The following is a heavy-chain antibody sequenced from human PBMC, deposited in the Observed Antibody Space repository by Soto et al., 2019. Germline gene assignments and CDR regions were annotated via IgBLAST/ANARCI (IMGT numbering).Heavy chain of an antibody. V-gene: IGHV1-2*06. CDR2: INPNNGDT. Sequence: QVQLVQSGAEVEKPGASVKVSCKTSGYFFTSHYIHWVRLAPGRGLEWMGRINPNNGDTNSPQKFQGRVTMTSDKSISTAYREMSGLRSDDTALYYCAREVTYGGGSFSLGLWGQGTLVTVSS. CDR1: GYFFTSHY. J-gene: IGHJ4*02. CDR3: AREVTYGGGSFSLGL. D-gene: IGHD3-10*01.